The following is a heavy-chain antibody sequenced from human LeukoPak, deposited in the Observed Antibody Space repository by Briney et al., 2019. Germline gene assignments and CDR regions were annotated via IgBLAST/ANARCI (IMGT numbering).Heavy chain of an antibody. CDR2: ISSGSDYT. CDR3: AKRGVIGNWYYDV. CDR1: GFSFSSHG. J-gene: IGHJ2*01. V-gene: IGHV3-23*01. D-gene: IGHD3-10*01. Sequence: PGGSLRLSCAASGFSFSSHGMSWVRQAPWKGPEWVSSISSGSDYTYYADSVKGRFTISRDNSKNTLYLQMNSLRAGDTAIYYCAKRGVIGNWYYDVWGRGTLVTVSS.